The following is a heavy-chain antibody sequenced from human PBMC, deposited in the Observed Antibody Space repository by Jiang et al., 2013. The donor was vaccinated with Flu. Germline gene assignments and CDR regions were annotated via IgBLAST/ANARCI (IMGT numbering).Heavy chain of an antibody. J-gene: IGHJ6*04. D-gene: IGHD1-1*01. CDR1: GESFSGYY. Sequence: LLKPSETLSLTCAVYGESFSGYYWTWIRQPPGKGLEWVGETSDSGNTDCNPSLKSRVTISVDTSKNQFSLKLTSVTAADTAIYYCARGVSQLKRLASYYYGLDVWGRGTTVAVSS. V-gene: IGHV4-34*01. CDR3: ARGVSQLKRLASYYYGLDV. CDR2: TSDSGNT.